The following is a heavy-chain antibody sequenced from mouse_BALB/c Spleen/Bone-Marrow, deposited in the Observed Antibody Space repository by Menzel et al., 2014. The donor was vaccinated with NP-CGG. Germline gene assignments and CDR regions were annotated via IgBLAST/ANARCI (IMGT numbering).Heavy chain of an antibody. D-gene: IGHD4-1*01. CDR1: GFSLTSYG. CDR2: KWSDGST. CDR3: ARSGTDYAVDY. J-gene: IGHJ4*01. V-gene: IGHV2-6-2*01. Sequence: VQLQQSGPDLVAPSQSLSLTCTVSGFSLTSYGLHWVRQPPGKGLKGLGVKWSDGSTTYNSALKSRLSLGKDNSKRQVLLKMNSLQTDDTAMYYCARSGTDYAVDYWGQGTSVTAYS.